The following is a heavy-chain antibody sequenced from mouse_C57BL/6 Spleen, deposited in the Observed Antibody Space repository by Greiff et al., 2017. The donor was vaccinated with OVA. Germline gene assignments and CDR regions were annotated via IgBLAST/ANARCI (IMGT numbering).Heavy chain of an antibody. CDR2: ISNGGGST. CDR3: ARGDWFAC. J-gene: IGHJ3*01. Sequence: EVQLVESGGGLVQPGGSLKLSCAASGFTFSDYYMYWVRQTPEKRLEWVAYISNGGGSTYYPDTVKGRFTISRDNAKNTLYLQMSRLKSEGTAMYYCARGDWFACWGQGTLVTVSA. V-gene: IGHV5-12*01. CDR1: GFTFSDYY.